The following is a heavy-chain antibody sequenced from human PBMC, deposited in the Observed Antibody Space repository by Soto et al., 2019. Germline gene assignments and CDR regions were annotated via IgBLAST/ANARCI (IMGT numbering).Heavy chain of an antibody. Sequence: GGSLRLSCAASRFTFSSYAMHWVRQAPGKGLGWVAVISYDGSNKYYADSVKGRFTISRDNSKNTLYLQMNSLRAEDTAVYYCASRVTILGMDVWGQGTTVIVSS. CDR2: ISYDGSNK. CDR1: RFTFSSYA. D-gene: IGHD3-10*01. CDR3: ASRVTILGMDV. J-gene: IGHJ6*02. V-gene: IGHV3-30-3*01.